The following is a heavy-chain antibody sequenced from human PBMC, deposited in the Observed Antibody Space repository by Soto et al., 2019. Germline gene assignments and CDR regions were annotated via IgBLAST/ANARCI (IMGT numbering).Heavy chain of an antibody. CDR3: AGRSSLASVQVYFGEISNYNWFDP. CDR2: IYHSGST. J-gene: IGHJ5*02. D-gene: IGHD3-10*01. Sequence: QLQLQESGPGLVKPSETLSLTCTVSNGSISSAIYYWGWIRQPPGKGLEWIGSIYHSGSTYYNPSHQARITISVDTSTNQFSLKLSSVTATDTAVYFCAGRSSLASVQVYFGEISNYNWFDPWGQGTLVTVSS. V-gene: IGHV4-39*01. CDR1: NGSISSAIYY.